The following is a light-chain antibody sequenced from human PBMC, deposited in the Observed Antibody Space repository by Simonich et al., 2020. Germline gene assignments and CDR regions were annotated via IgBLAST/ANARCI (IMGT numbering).Light chain of an antibody. CDR3: NSRDSSGNHVV. V-gene: IGLV3-19*01. J-gene: IGLJ2*01. Sequence: SSELTQDPAVSVALGQTVRITCQGDSLRSYYASWDPQKLGQAPVLVIYGKNNRPSGIPDRFSGSSSGNTASLTITGAQAEDEADYYCNSRDSSGNHVVFGGGTKLTVL. CDR1: SLRSYY. CDR2: GKN.